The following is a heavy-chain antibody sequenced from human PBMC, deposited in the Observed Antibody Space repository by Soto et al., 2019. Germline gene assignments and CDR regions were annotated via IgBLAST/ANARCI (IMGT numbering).Heavy chain of an antibody. V-gene: IGHV1-8*01. CDR1: GYTFTSYD. Sequence: QVQLVQSGAEVKKPGASVKVSCKASGYTFTSYDINWVRQATGQGLEWMGWXNPNSGNTGXAQKFQGRVTMTRNTXXXXXXXXXXXXXXXXXXXXXXXXXXXXXGXXPWGQGTLVTVSS. J-gene: IGHJ5*02. CDR3: XXXXXXXGXXP. CDR2: XNPNSGNT.